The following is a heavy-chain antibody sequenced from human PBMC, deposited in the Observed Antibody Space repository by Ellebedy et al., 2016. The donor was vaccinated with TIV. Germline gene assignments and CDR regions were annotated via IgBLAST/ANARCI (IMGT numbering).Heavy chain of an antibody. J-gene: IGHJ4*02. V-gene: IGHV3-66*01. CDR3: ASLSSGRWFVDY. CDR1: GFTVSSNY. Sequence: GESLKISCAASGFTVSSNYMSWVRQAPGKGLEWVSVIYSGGSTYYADSVKGRFTISRDHSKNTLYLQMNSLRAEDTAVYYCASLSSGRWFVDYWGQGTLVTVSS. CDR2: IYSGGST. D-gene: IGHD3-22*01.